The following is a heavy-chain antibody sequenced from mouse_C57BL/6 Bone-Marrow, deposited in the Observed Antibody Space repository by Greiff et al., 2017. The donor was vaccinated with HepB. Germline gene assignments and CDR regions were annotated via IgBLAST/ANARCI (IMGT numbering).Heavy chain of an antibody. CDR1: GYTFTSYW. D-gene: IGHD3-3*01. J-gene: IGHJ4*01. CDR3: ASGGTYYYAMDY. CDR2: IDPSDSYT. V-gene: IGHV1-59*01. Sequence: VQLQQSGAELVRPGTSVKLSCKASGYTFTSYWMHWVKQRPGQGLEWIGVIDPSDSYTNYNQKFKGKATLTVDTSSSTAYMQLSSLTSEDSAVYYCASGGTYYYAMDYWGQGTSVTVSS.